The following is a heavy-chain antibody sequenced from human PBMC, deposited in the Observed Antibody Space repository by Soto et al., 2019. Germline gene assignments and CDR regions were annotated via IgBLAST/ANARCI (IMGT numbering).Heavy chain of an antibody. Sequence: EVQLVESGGGLVQPGGSLRLSCAASGFTFSSYEMNWVRQAPGKGLEWVSYISSSGSTIYYADSVKGRFTISKDNAKNSLDLQMNSLRAEDTAVYYCARVYSGYDSPDYFNYWGQGTLVTVSS. CDR2: ISSSGSTI. CDR3: ARVYSGYDSPDYFNY. D-gene: IGHD5-12*01. CDR1: GFTFSSYE. V-gene: IGHV3-48*03. J-gene: IGHJ4*02.